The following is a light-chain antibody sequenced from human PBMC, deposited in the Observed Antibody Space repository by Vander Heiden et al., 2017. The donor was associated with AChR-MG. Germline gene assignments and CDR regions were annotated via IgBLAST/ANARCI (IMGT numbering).Light chain of an antibody. V-gene: IGKV1-27*01. J-gene: IGKJ1*01. CDR1: QGISNY. CDR3: QKYNSLWT. Sequence: DIQMTQSPSSLSASVGDRVTITCRASQGISNYLAWYQHKPGKAPKLLIYAASTLQSGVPSRFSGSGSGTDFTLTISSLQPEDVATYYCQKYNSLWTFGQGTKVEIK. CDR2: AAS.